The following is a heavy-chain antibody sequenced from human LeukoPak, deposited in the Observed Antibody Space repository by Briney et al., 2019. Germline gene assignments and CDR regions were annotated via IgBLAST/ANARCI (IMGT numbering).Heavy chain of an antibody. CDR2: MNPNSGNT. CDR3: AKSEGAAVQED. D-gene: IGHD6-25*01. V-gene: IGHV1-8*01. Sequence: GASVTVSRKASGYTFTSYDINWVRQAPGQGLEWMGWMNPNSGNTVYAQKFQGRVTMTRNTSISTAYMELSSLRSEDTAVYYCAKSEGAAVQEDWGQGTMVPVSS. J-gene: IGHJ3*01. CDR1: GYTFTSYD.